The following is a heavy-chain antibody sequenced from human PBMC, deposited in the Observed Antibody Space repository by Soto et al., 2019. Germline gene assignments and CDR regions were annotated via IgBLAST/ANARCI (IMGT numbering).Heavy chain of an antibody. CDR2: IYYSGST. J-gene: IGHJ5*02. CDR3: ARHQSHSSSYVDP. V-gene: IGHV4-61*08. CDR1: GACIYNGGYF. D-gene: IGHD6-13*01. Sequence: SETLSLTCSVSGACIYNGGYFWSWIRQPPGKGLEWIGYIYYSGSTNYNPSLKSRVTISVDTSKNQFSLKLSSVTAADTAVYYCARHQSHSSSYVDPWGQGTLVTVSS.